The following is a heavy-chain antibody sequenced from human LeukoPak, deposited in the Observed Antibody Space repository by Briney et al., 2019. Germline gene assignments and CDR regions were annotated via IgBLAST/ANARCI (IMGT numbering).Heavy chain of an antibody. CDR1: GFSLSNYW. J-gene: IGHJ4*02. V-gene: IGHV3-7*01. CDR2: IKLDGSEK. D-gene: IGHD1-26*01. CDR3: ARETRGSYVPGLDS. Sequence: GGSLRLSCAASGFSLSNYWISWVRQAPGKGLEWVANIKLDGSEKYYVNSVKGRFTISRDNAQNSLNLQMNSLRAEDTVVYYCARETRGSYVPGLDSWGQGTLVTVSS.